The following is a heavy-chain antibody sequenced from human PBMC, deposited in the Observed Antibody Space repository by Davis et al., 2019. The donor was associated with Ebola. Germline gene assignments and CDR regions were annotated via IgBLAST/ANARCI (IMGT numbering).Heavy chain of an antibody. J-gene: IGHJ3*02. CDR3: ARKVDTAMANDAFDI. CDR1: GYSFPSYW. V-gene: IGHV5-51*01. D-gene: IGHD5-18*01. CDR2: IYPGDSDT. Sequence: WESLKISCKGSGYSFPSYWFGWVLQMPGKGLEWMGIIYPGDSDTRYSPSFQGQVTISADKSISTAYLQWSSLKASDTAMYYCARKVDTAMANDAFDIWGQGTMVTVSS.